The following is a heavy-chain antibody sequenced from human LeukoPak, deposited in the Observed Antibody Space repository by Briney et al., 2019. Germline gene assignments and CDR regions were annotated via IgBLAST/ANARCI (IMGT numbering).Heavy chain of an antibody. Sequence: SETLSLTCAVSGGSISSGGYSWSWIRQPPGKGLEWIGYIYHSGSTYYNPSLKSRVTISVDRSKNQFSLKLSSVTAADTAVYYCARAIAVAGTGFDPWGQGTLVTVSP. V-gene: IGHV4-30-2*01. CDR1: GGSISSGGYS. CDR2: IYHSGST. D-gene: IGHD6-19*01. J-gene: IGHJ5*02. CDR3: ARAIAVAGTGFDP.